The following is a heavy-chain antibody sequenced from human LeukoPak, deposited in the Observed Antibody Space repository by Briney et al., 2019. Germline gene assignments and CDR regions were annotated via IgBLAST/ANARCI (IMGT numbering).Heavy chain of an antibody. J-gene: IGHJ4*02. CDR2: ISSSSSYT. CDR3: ARDRVDTAMGTNFDY. CDR1: GFTFSNYW. Sequence: GGSLRLSCAASGFTFSNYWMSWVRQAPGRGLEWVSYISSSSSYTNYADSVKGRFTISGDNAKNSVYLQMNSLRAEDTAVYFCARDRVDTAMGTNFDYWGQGTLVTVSS. V-gene: IGHV3-11*06. D-gene: IGHD5-18*01.